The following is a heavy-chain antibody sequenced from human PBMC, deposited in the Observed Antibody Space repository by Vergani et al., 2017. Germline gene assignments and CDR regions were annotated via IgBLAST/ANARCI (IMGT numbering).Heavy chain of an antibody. V-gene: IGHV3-23*04. Sequence: VQLVESGGGLVQPGGSLRLSCAASGFTFNIYAMSWVRQAPGKGLEWVSAISGSGGSTYYADSVKGRFTISRDNSKNTLYLQMNSLRAEDTAVYYCAKDTFYDYDSSGYYGYWGQGTLVTVSS. J-gene: IGHJ4*02. CDR2: ISGSGGST. CDR1: GFTFNIYA. CDR3: AKDTFYDYDSSGYYGY. D-gene: IGHD3-22*01.